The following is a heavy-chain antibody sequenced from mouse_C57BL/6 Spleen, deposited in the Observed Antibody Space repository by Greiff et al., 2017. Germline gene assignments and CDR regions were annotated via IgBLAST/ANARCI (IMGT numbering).Heavy chain of an antibody. CDR3: ERRGYYGSTLYWYFDV. CDR1: GYTFTGYW. D-gene: IGHD1-1*01. V-gene: IGHV1-9*01. Sequence: QVQLKESGAELMKPGASVKLSCKATGYTFTGYWIEWVKQRPGHGLEWIGEILPGSGSTNDNEKFKGKATFTADTSSNTAYMQLSSLTTEDSAIYYCERRGYYGSTLYWYFDVWGTGTTVTVSS. J-gene: IGHJ1*03. CDR2: ILPGSGST.